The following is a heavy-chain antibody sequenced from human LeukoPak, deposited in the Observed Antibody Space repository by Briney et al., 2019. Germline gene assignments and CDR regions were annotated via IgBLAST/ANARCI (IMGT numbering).Heavy chain of an antibody. CDR1: GYSFTSYW. D-gene: IGHD2-2*01. CDR3: AKIDRTYCSRSSCYALDY. Sequence: KYGESLKISCKGSGYSFTSYWIGWVRQMAGKGLEWMGIIYPGDSDTRYSPSFQGQVTISADNSISTAYLQWSSLKASDTAMYYCAKIDRTYCSRSSCYALDYWGQGTLVTVSS. J-gene: IGHJ4*02. V-gene: IGHV5-51*01. CDR2: IYPGDSDT.